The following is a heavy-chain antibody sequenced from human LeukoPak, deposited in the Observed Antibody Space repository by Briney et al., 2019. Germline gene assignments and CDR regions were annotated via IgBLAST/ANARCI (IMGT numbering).Heavy chain of an antibody. CDR3: AKGDCASGSCYFDD. D-gene: IGHD2-8*01. J-gene: IGHJ4*02. Sequence: GGSLRLSCAATGFSFRSYWMYWVRQAPGKGLEWVSSLSDTGDSRHYADSVKGRFTISRDSARSALYLQMNSLRAEDTAVYYCAKGDCASGSCYFDDWGQGSQVTVSS. CDR2: LSDTGDSR. CDR1: GFSFRSYW. V-gene: IGHV3-23*01.